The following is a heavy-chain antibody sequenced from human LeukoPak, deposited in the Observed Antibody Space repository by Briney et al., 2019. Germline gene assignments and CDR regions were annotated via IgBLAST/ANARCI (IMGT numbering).Heavy chain of an antibody. CDR2: IYHSGST. CDR3: ARGGAARLHFQN. Sequence: PSGTLSLTCAVSGGSISSSNWWSWVRQPPGKGLEWIGEIYHSGSTNYNPSLKSRVTISVDKSKNQFSLNLNSVTAADTAMYYCARGGAARLHFQNWGQGTLVTVSS. J-gene: IGHJ1*01. CDR1: GGSISSSNW. D-gene: IGHD6-6*01. V-gene: IGHV4-4*02.